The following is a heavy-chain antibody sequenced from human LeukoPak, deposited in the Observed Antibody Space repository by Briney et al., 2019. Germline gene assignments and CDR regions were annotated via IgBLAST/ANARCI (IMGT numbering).Heavy chain of an antibody. CDR1: GYTFTSNY. CDR3: ARDLAGIVGVTAWFDP. V-gene: IGHV1-46*01. J-gene: IGHJ5*02. CDR2: IYPRDGST. Sequence: GASVKVPCKASGYTFTSNYIHWVRQAPGQGLEWMGMIYPRDGSTSYAQKFQGRVTMTTDTSTNTVYMELRSLRFDDTAVYYCARDLAGIVGVTAWFDPWGQGTLVTVSS. D-gene: IGHD1-26*01.